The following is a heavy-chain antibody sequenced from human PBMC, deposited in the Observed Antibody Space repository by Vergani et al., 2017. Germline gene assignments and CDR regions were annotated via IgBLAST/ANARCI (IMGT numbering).Heavy chain of an antibody. D-gene: IGHD4-17*01. CDR1: GRSLSGHY. CDR3: TRGPDYGKQGY. CDR2: INHSGRA. Sequence: QVRLQQWGAGLVKPSETLSLTCQVYGRSLSGHYWSWVRQAPGKGPEWLGEINHSGRALYNASIQSRVTMAIDTSKSQFSLTLTSVTAADTATYYCTRGPDYGKQGYWGQGTQVTVSS. V-gene: IGHV4-34*02. J-gene: IGHJ4*02.